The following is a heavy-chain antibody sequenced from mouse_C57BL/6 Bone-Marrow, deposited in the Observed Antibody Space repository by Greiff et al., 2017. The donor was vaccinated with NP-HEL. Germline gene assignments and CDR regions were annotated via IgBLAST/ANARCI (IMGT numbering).Heavy chain of an antibody. CDR1: GFTFSNYW. CDR3: TPHYYGSYY. V-gene: IGHV6-3*01. CDR2: IRLKSGNYAT. D-gene: IGHD1-1*01. J-gene: IGHJ2*01. Sequence: EVKLVESGGGLVQPGGSMKLSCVASGFTFSNYWMNWVRQSPEKGLEWVAQIRLKSGNYATHYAESVKGRFTISRADAKSSVYLQMNNLRAEDTGIYYCTPHYYGSYYWGQGTTLTVSS.